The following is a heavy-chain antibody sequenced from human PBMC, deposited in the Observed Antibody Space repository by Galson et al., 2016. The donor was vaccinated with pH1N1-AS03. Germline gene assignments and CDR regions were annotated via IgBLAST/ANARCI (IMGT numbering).Heavy chain of an antibody. J-gene: IGHJ4*02. V-gene: IGHV3-33*01. CDR2: IWNDGGTT. D-gene: IGHD3-22*01. CDR3: VRDDDSSGYYPDS. Sequence: SLRLSCAASGFTISKYGMHRVRQAPGKGLEWMAIIWNDGGTTHYADSVKGRFTISRDNSKNTLYLQMNSLRGEDTAVYYCVRDDDSSGYYPDSWGRGTLVTVSS. CDR1: GFTISKYG.